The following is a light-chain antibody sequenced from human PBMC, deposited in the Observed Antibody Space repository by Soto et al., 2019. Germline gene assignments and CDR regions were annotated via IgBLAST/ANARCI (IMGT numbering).Light chain of an antibody. CDR2: EAS. CDR1: QSISTY. J-gene: IGKJ1*01. Sequence: EMVLTQSPATLSLSPGEGATLSCRASQSISTYFAWYQQKPGQAPTLLIYEASHRATGIPARFSGSGSGTDFTLTISSLEPADFAVYYCQQRFAWPRTFGQGTKVDIK. CDR3: QQRFAWPRT. V-gene: IGKV3-11*01.